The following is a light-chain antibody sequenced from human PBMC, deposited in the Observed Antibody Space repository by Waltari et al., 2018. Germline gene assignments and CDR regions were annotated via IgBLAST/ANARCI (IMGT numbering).Light chain of an antibody. J-gene: IGLJ3*02. V-gene: IGLV4-69*01. CDR3: QTGGHGTWV. CDR1: SGHSSNI. Sequence: QLVLTQSPSASASLGASVKLTCTLSSGHSSNIIAWHQQQPEKGPRYLRKVNSDGIQSKGDEIPVRFSGSSSGAERYLTISSLQSEDEADYYCQTGGHGTWVFGGGTKLTVL. CDR2: VNSDGIQ.